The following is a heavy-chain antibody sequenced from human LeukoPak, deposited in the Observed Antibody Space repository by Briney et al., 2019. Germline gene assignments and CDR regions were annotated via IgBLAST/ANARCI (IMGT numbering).Heavy chain of an antibody. J-gene: IGHJ4*02. Sequence: PGGSLRLSCAASGFIFDDYAMHWVRQAPGKGLEWVSGISWNSGSIGYADSVKGRFTISRDNAKNSLYLQMNSLRAEDTALYYCAKDRVAAAGTCFDYWGQGTLVTVSS. CDR3: AKDRVAAAGTCFDY. CDR1: GFIFDDYA. D-gene: IGHD6-13*01. V-gene: IGHV3-9*01. CDR2: ISWNSGSI.